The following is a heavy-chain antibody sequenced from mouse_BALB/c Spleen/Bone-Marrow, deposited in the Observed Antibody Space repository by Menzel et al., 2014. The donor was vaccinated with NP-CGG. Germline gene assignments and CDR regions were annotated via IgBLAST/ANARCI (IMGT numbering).Heavy chain of an antibody. D-gene: IGHD2-4*01. CDR2: IDPYDSET. Sequence: VKLMESGAELVRPGASVKLSCKASGYTFTSYWMNWVKQRPEHGLEWIGRIDPYDSETHYNQKFKDKAILTVDKSSSTAYMQLSSLTSEDSAVYYCARGRDYDVFSYWGQGTLVTVSA. CDR1: GYTFTSYW. V-gene: IGHV1-52*01. CDR3: ARGRDYDVFSY. J-gene: IGHJ3*01.